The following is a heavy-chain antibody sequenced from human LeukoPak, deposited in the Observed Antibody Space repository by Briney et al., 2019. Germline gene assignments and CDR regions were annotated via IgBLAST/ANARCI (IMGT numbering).Heavy chain of an antibody. CDR2: ISYDGSNK. CDR3: ALGRSGGNLFDY. J-gene: IGHJ4*02. V-gene: IGHV3-30*04. CDR1: GFTFSSYA. D-gene: IGHD2-15*01. Sequence: PGGSLRLSCAASGFTFSSYAMHWVRQAPGKGLEWVAVISYDGSNKYYADSVKGRFTISRDNSKNTLYLQMNSLRAEDTAVYYCALGRSGGNLFDYWGQGTLVTVSS.